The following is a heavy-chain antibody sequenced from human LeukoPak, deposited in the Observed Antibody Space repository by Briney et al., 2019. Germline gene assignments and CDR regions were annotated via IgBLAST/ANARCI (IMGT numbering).Heavy chain of an antibody. J-gene: IGHJ6*03. D-gene: IGHD4-23*01. CDR1: GFAFTTYA. V-gene: IGHV3-30-3*01. Sequence: GGSLRLSCAASGFAFTTYALHWVRQAPGKGLEWVAVISYDGNNKYYADSVKGRFTISSDNSKNTLYLQMNSLRAEDTAVYYCARDSAVKSYYYYYMDVWGKGTTDTVSS. CDR3: ARDSAVKSYYYYYMDV. CDR2: ISYDGNNK.